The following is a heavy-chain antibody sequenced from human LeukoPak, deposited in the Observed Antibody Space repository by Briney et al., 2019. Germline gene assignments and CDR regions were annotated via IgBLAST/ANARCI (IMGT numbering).Heavy chain of an antibody. J-gene: IGHJ2*01. CDR1: GFTFSNYV. Sequence: GGSLRLSCAASGFTFSNYVMRWVRQAPGKGLEWVSGITVSGDSTYYADSVKGRFTISRDNSKNTLYLQMNSLRAEDTAVYYCTKASPQEWGAPDLWGRGTLVTVSS. D-gene: IGHD1-26*01. V-gene: IGHV3-23*01. CDR2: ITVSGDST. CDR3: TKASPQEWGAPDL.